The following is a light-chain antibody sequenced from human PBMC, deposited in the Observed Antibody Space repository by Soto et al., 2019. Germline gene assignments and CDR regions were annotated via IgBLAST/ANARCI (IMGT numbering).Light chain of an antibody. CDR1: QGISQY. CDR3: QQGYSTPWT. Sequence: DIHLTQSPSLLSASVGDRVTITCRASQGISQYVAWYQQKPGKAPKLLIYAASNLQSGVPSRFSASGSGTDFTLTLNSLQPEDFATYYCQQGYSTPWTFGQGTKVDIK. J-gene: IGKJ1*01. CDR2: AAS. V-gene: IGKV1-39*01.